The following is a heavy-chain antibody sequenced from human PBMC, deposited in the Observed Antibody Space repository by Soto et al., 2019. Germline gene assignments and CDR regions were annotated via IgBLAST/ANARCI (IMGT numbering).Heavy chain of an antibody. V-gene: IGHV3-30*18. J-gene: IGHJ2*01. CDR1: GFTFSSYG. Sequence: QVQLVESGGGVVQPGRSLRLSCAASGFTFSSYGMHWVRQAPGKGLEWVAVISYDGSNKYYADSVKGRFTISRDNSKNTLYLQMNSLRAEDTAVYYCAKDPTVVVTAIGSGYFDLWGRGTLVTVSS. CDR2: ISYDGSNK. D-gene: IGHD2-21*02. CDR3: AKDPTVVVTAIGSGYFDL.